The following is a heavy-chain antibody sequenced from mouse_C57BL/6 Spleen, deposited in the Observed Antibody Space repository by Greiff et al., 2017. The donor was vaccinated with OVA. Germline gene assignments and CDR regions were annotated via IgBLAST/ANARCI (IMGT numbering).Heavy chain of an antibody. D-gene: IGHD2-4*01. J-gene: IGHJ4*01. Sequence: VQLQQPGAELVMPGASVKLSCKASGYTFTSYWMHWVKQRPGQGLEWIGEIDPSDSYTNYNQKFKGKSTLTVDKSSSTAYMQLSSLTSEDSAVYYCARRDYEDYAMDYWGQGTSVTVSS. CDR2: IDPSDSYT. CDR1: GYTFTSYW. CDR3: ARRDYEDYAMDY. V-gene: IGHV1-69*01.